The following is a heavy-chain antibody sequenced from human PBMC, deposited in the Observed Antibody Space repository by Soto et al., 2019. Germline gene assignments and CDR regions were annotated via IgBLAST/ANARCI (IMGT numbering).Heavy chain of an antibody. D-gene: IGHD2-15*01. Sequence: QVQLVQSGAEVKKPGASVKVSCKASGYTFTSYGISWVRRAPGQGLEWMGWSSAYNGNTNDAQKLQGRVTMTTDTSTSTAYMELRSLRSDDTAVYYCARESADIVVVVAATPGAFDIWGQGTMVTVSS. CDR3: ARESADIVVVVAATPGAFDI. CDR2: SSAYNGNT. CDR1: GYTFTSYG. J-gene: IGHJ3*02. V-gene: IGHV1-18*01.